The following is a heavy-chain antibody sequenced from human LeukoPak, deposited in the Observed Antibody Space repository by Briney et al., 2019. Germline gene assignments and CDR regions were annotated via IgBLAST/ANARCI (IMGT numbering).Heavy chain of an antibody. CDR2: MSYDGRNK. CDR1: GFTFSTYD. V-gene: IGHV3-30*18. Sequence: GGSLRLSCAASGFTFSTYDMHWVRQAPGKGLEWVASMSYDGRNKYYIDSVKGRFTISRDNSKNTLYLQMDSLRAEDTAVYYCANGRPVSSSWDPESDFWGQGTLVTASS. CDR3: ANGRPVSSSWDPESDF. J-gene: IGHJ4*02. D-gene: IGHD6-13*01.